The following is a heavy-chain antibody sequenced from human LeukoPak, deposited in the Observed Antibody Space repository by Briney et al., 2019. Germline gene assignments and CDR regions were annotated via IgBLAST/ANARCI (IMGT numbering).Heavy chain of an antibody. V-gene: IGHV4-59*08. J-gene: IGHJ4*02. D-gene: IGHD6-25*01. CDR2: ILNIGST. CDR3: ARHVTAASRGFDY. Sequence: PSETLSLTCTVSGGSISSYYWSWIRKPPGKGLEWNGYILNIGSTNYNPSLKSRVTISLDTSKNQFSLKLSSVTAAGTAVYYCARHVTAASRGFDYWGQGTLVTVSS. CDR1: GGSISSYY.